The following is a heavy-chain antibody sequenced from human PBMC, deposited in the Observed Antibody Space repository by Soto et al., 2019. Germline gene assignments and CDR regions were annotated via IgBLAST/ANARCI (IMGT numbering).Heavy chain of an antibody. J-gene: IGHJ6*02. CDR3: AKNLYSSSWSSPRNYYYYGMDV. Sequence: ASVKVCCKASGYTFTGYYMHWVRQAPGQGLEWMGWINPNSGGTNYAQKFQGWVTMTRDTSISTAYMELSRLRSDDTAVYYCAKNLYSSSWSSPRNYYYYGMDVWGQGTTVTVSS. V-gene: IGHV1-2*04. D-gene: IGHD6-13*01. CDR2: INPNSGGT. CDR1: GYTFTGYY.